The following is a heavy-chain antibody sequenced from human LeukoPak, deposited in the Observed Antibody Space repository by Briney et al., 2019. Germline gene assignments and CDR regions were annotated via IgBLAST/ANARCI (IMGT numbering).Heavy chain of an antibody. CDR1: GFTFDDYA. CDR3: AKGPGYSSSLNWFDP. CDR2: ISWNSGSI. Sequence: GGSLRLSCAASGFTFDDYAMHWVRQAPGKGLEWVSGISWNSGSIGYADSVKGRFTISRDNAKNSLYLQMNSLRAEDTALYYCAKGPGYSSSLNWFDPWGQGTLVTVPS. J-gene: IGHJ5*02. D-gene: IGHD6-13*01. V-gene: IGHV3-9*01.